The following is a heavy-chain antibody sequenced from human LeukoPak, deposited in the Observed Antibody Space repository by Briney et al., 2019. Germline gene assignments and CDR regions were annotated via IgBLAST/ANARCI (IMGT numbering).Heavy chain of an antibody. V-gene: IGHV4-59*01. CDR3: ARLFFWVISIYS. CDR1: ARSISSLL. J-gene: IGHJ5*01. D-gene: IGHD2-21*01. Sequence: SETLPLTCTLSARSISSLLSSWVRQPPGKGLEWIGSICYSGSTNYNPSLKSRATISADTSKNQFSWKLSSVTAADTAVYYCARLFFWVISIYSWG. CDR2: ICYSGST.